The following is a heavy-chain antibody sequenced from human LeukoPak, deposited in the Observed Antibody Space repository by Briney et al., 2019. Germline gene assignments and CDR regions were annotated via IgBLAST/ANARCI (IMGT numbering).Heavy chain of an antibody. Sequence: PGGSLRLSCAASGFIFSDYYMSWIRQAPGKGLEWIGSIYYSGSTNYNPSLKSRVTISVDTSKNQFSLKLSSVTAADTAVYYCARATYDNEFDYWGQGTLVTVSS. CDR2: IYYSGST. CDR1: GFIFSDYY. V-gene: IGHV4-38-2*01. CDR3: ARATYDNEFDY. D-gene: IGHD3-22*01. J-gene: IGHJ4*02.